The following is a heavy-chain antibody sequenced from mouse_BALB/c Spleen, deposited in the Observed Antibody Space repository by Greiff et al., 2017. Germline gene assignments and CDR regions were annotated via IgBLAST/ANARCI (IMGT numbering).Heavy chain of an antibody. D-gene: IGHD1-1*01. CDR3: ARHVPHLTVSSLGYAMDY. J-gene: IGHJ4*01. Sequence: VQLQQSGAELVKPGASVKLSCKTSCFTFSSSYISWLKQKPGQSLEWIAWIYAGTGGTSYNQKFTGKAQLTVDTSSSTAYMQFSSLTTEDSAIYYCARHVPHLTVSSLGYAMDYWGQGTSVTVSS. CDR2: IYAGTGGT. CDR1: CFTFSSSY. V-gene: IGHV1-66*01.